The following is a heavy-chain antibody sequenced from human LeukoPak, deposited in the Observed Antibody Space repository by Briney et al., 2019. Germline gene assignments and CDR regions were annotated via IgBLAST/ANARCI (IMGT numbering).Heavy chain of an antibody. D-gene: IGHD5-18*01. CDR2: IYTSGST. J-gene: IGHJ6*03. CDR3: ARDQYLGTAMANYHYYMDV. V-gene: IGHV4-61*02. Sequence: SQTLSLTCTVSGGSISSGSYYWSWIRQPAGKGLEWIGRIYTSGSTNYNPSLKSRVTISVDTSKNQFSLKLSSVTAADTAVYYCARDQYLGTAMANYHYYMDVWGKGTTVTVSS. CDR1: GGSISSGSYY.